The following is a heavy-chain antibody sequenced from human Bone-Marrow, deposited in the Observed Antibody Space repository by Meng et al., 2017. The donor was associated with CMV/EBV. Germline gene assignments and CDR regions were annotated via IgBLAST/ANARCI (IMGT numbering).Heavy chain of an antibody. CDR2: IYYSGST. CDR1: GGSISSYY. J-gene: IGHJ3*02. CDR3: ARQPTGSAAFDI. V-gene: IGHV4-59*01. D-gene: IGHD1-14*01. Sequence: SETLSLTCTVSGGSISSYYWSWIRQPPGKGLEWLGYIYYSGSTNYNPSLKSRVTMSVDTSKNQFSLKLTSVTAADTAVYYCARQPTGSAAFDIWGQGTMVTVSS.